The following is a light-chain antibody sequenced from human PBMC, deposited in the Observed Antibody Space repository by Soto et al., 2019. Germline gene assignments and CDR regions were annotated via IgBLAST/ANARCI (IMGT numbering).Light chain of an antibody. CDR3: QQRNVWPPVT. Sequence: EIVLTQSPGTLSLSPCERATLSCRSSPSVTNFLAWYQQKPGQAPRLLIYGAFNRATGIPARFSGSGSGTDFTLTISSLEPEDSAVYYCQQRNVWPPVTFGQGTRLEIK. CDR1: PSVTNF. CDR2: GAF. J-gene: IGKJ5*01. V-gene: IGKV3-11*01.